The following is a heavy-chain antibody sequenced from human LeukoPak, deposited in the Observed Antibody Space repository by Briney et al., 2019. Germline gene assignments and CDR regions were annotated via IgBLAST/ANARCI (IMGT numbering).Heavy chain of an antibody. V-gene: IGHV3-53*04. D-gene: IGHD3-10*01. CDR1: GFTVSNKY. Sequence: SGGSLRLSCAASGFTVSNKYMGWVRQAPGKGLEWVSVIYSGGGTFYADSVKGRFTISRHNSKNTLYLQINSLRAEDTAVYYCARDPEIFGSGTDIYFDYSVQGSLVTVSS. J-gene: IGHJ4*02. CDR2: IYSGGGT. CDR3: ARDPEIFGSGTDIYFDY.